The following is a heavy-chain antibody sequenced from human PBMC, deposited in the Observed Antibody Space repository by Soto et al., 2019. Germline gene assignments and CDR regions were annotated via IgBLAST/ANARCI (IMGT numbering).Heavy chain of an antibody. Sequence: QVQLVQSGAEVKKPGSSVNVSCKTSGGTFGNSAVTWVRQAPGQGLEWLGGIVPMFGTANYAQKFQGRVTITADESTITAYMELHSLKTADTAVYYCARDGDPQSAFWSGPLGGGRFDPWGQGTLVTVSS. CDR1: GGTFGNSA. CDR3: ARDGDPQSAFWSGPLGGGRFDP. V-gene: IGHV1-69*12. CDR2: IVPMFGTA. J-gene: IGHJ5*02. D-gene: IGHD3-3*01.